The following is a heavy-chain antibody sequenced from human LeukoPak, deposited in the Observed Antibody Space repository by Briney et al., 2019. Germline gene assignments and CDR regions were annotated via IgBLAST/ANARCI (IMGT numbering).Heavy chain of an antibody. J-gene: IGHJ4*02. CDR3: ARHSSSWWRFDY. CDR1: GGSISSYY. CDR2: IYSSGST. V-gene: IGHV4-4*07. Sequence: SETLSLTCTVSGGSISSYYWSWIRQPAGKGLQWIGRIYSSGSTNYNPSLKSRVTISVGTSKNQFSLKLSSVTAADTAVYYCARHSSSWWRFDYWGQGTLVTVSS. D-gene: IGHD6-13*01.